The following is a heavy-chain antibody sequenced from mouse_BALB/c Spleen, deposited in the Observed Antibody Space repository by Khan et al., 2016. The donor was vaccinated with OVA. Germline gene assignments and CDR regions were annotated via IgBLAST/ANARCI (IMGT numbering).Heavy chain of an antibody. Sequence: VQLQQSGTELVRPGTLVRLSCTASGFNIKDYYIHWVKQRPDQGLEWIGWIDPENGKTIYDPKFQGKASITADTSSNTVYLQLSSLTSEDTAVYYCPRSILLYVDYSGQGTTLTVSS. J-gene: IGHJ2*01. D-gene: IGHD2-3*01. CDR2: IDPENGKT. V-gene: IGHV14-1*02. CDR3: PRSILLYVDY. CDR1: GFNIKDYY.